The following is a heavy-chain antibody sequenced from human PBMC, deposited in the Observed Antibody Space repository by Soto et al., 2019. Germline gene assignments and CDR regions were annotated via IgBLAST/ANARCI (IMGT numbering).Heavy chain of an antibody. D-gene: IGHD2-2*01. CDR1: GFTFSSYG. Sequence: QVQLVESGGGVVQPGRSLRLSCAASGFTFSSYGMHWVRQAPGKGLEWVAVISYGGSNKYYADSVKGRFTISRDNSKNTLYPQMNNLRAEDTAVSYCAKDNCISTRGYRLYNWFDPWGQGTLVTVSS. CDR3: AKDNCISTRGYRLYNWFDP. V-gene: IGHV3-30*18. CDR2: ISYGGSNK. J-gene: IGHJ5*02.